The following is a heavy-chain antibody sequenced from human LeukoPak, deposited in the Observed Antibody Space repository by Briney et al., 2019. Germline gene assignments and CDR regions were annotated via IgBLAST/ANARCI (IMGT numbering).Heavy chain of an antibody. D-gene: IGHD3-22*01. CDR1: GFTFSSYN. Sequence: GGSLRLSCAASGFTFSSYNMNWVRQAPGKGLEWVSFISTTGSTIYYADSVKGRFTISRDNAKNSLHLQMNSLRDEDTALYYCARDFAYYYDNSGYPRPWYFDLWGRGTLVTVSS. V-gene: IGHV3-48*02. J-gene: IGHJ2*01. CDR2: ISTTGSTI. CDR3: ARDFAYYYDNSGYPRPWYFDL.